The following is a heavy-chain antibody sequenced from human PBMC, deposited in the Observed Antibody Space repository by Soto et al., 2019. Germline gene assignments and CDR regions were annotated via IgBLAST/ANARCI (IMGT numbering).Heavy chain of an antibody. CDR3: ARRVATSVSRFDS. D-gene: IGHD5-12*01. Sequence: SETLSLTCTVSGGTITNYYWSWIRQPPGKGLEWIGYIYNSGSSNYNPSLKSRVTISVVDTSKNKFSLRLSSVTAADTAVYFRARRVATSVSRFDSWGQGTLVTVYS. CDR1: GGTITNYY. J-gene: IGHJ4*02. V-gene: IGHV4-59*01. CDR2: IYNSGSS.